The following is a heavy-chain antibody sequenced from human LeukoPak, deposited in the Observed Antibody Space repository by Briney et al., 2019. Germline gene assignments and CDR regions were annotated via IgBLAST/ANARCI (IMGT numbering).Heavy chain of an antibody. V-gene: IGHV4-39*07. Sequence: SETLSLTCTVSGGSISSSSYYWGWIRQPPGKGLEWIGSIYYSGSTYYNPSLKSRVTISVDTSKNQFSLKLSSVTAADTAVYYCARENSVLPCFGESYYYYGMDVWGQGTTVTVSS. D-gene: IGHD3-10*01. J-gene: IGHJ6*02. CDR3: ARENSVLPCFGESYYYYGMDV. CDR1: GGSISSSSYY. CDR2: IYYSGST.